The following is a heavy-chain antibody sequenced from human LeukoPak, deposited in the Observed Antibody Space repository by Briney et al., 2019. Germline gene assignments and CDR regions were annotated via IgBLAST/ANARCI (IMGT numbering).Heavy chain of an antibody. CDR1: GFTFSSYS. D-gene: IGHD1-26*01. Sequence: GGSLRLSCAASGFTFSSYSMYWVRQAPGKGLEWLSYISSGSSTIYYADSVKGRFTISRDNARNSLYLQMNGLRAEGTAVYYCARVTVGATADYFDYWGQGTLVTVSS. V-gene: IGHV3-48*01. J-gene: IGHJ4*02. CDR3: ARVTVGATADYFDY. CDR2: ISSGSSTI.